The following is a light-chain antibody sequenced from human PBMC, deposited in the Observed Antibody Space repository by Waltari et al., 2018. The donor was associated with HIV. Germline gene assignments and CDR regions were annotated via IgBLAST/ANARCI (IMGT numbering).Light chain of an antibody. V-gene: IGLV6-57*01. Sequence: NFMLTQPHSVSDSPGKTVTISCTRSSGSIARNSVQWYQRRPSSSPTTVIEKDDQRPSGVPDRFSGSIDSSSNSASLTISGLRTEDEADYYCQSYDNENPVLFGGGTKLTVL. J-gene: IGLJ2*01. CDR3: QSYDNENPVL. CDR2: KDD. CDR1: SGSIARNS.